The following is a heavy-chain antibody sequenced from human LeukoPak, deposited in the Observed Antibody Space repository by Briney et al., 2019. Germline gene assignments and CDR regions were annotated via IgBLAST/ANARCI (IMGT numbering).Heavy chain of an antibody. V-gene: IGHV1-18*01. J-gene: IGHJ4*02. D-gene: IGHD6-6*01. CDR3: ARGWQFVSLGY. CDR2: ISAYNGNT. Sequence: ASVKVSCKASGYTFTSYGISWVRQAPGQGLEWMGWISAYNGNTNYAQKLQGRVTITRNTSISTAYMELSSLRSEDTAVYYCARGWQFVSLGYWGQGTLVTVSS. CDR1: GYTFTSYG.